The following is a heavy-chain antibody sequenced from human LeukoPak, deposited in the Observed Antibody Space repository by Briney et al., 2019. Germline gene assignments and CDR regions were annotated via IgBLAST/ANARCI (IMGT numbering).Heavy chain of an antibody. CDR2: TNPDGSIT. CDR1: GFTLSGYW. CDR3: ASRVLGYCSSTSCQHWYFDL. J-gene: IGHJ2*01. D-gene: IGHD2-2*01. V-gene: IGHV3-74*01. Sequence: GGSLRLSCAAFGFTLSGYWVHWVRQAPGKGLVWVARTNPDGSITNYADSVKGRFTISRDNAKNSLYLQMNSLRAEDTAVYYCASRVLGYCSSTSCQHWYFDLWGRGTLVTVSS.